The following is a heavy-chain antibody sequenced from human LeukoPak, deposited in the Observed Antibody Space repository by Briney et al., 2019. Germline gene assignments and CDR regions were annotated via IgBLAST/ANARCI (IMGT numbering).Heavy chain of an antibody. J-gene: IGHJ4*02. V-gene: IGHV4-4*07. CDR2: IHTSGST. Sequence: PSETLSLTCTVSGGSLSNYHWSWIRQPAGKGLEWIGQIHTSGSTNYNPPLTSRVSMSIDTTEDQVPLTIRSVTAADTAFYYCARRDISSGWSFDYWGQGTLVTVSS. CDR3: ARRDISSGWSFDY. CDR1: GGSLSNYH. D-gene: IGHD6-19*01.